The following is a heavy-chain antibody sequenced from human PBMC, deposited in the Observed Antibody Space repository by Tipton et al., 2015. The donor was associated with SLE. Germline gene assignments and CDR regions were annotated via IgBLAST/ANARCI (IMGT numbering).Heavy chain of an antibody. V-gene: IGHV3-9*01. CDR3: AKGGDRGYYYYMDV. J-gene: IGHJ6*03. Sequence: QLVQSGGGLVQPGRSLRLSCAASGFTFDDYAMHWVRQAPGKGLEWVSGISWNSGSIGYADSVKGRFTISRDNAKNSLYLQMNSLRAEDTALYYCAKGGDRGYYYYMDVWGKGTTVTVSS. CDR1: GFTFDDYA. D-gene: IGHD3-10*01. CDR2: ISWNSGSI.